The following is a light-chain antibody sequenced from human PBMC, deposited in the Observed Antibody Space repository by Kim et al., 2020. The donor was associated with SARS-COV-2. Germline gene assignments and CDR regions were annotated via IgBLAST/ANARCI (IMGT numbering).Light chain of an antibody. V-gene: IGLV3-19*01. CDR1: SIRSYY. CDR3: NSRDSNNNVL. CDR2: GKN. J-gene: IGLJ2*01. Sequence: VALGQTVRITCQGDSIRSYYATWYQQKPGQAPILVIYGKNNRPSGIPDRFSGSSSGNTASLTITGTQAGDEADYYCNSRDSNNNVLFGGGTQLTVL.